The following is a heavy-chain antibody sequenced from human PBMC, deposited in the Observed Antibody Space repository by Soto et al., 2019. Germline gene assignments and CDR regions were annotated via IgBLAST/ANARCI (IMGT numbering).Heavy chain of an antibody. CDR3: ARRPAVTATGGYLDY. Sequence: GASVKVSCKASGGTFSSYAIRWVRQAPGQGLEWMGGINPISSTANYAQKFQGRVTITADEPTSTAYMELSSLRSEDTAVYYCARRPAVTATGGYLDYWGQGTLVTVSS. D-gene: IGHD2-21*02. J-gene: IGHJ4*02. V-gene: IGHV1-69*13. CDR2: INPISSTA. CDR1: GGTFSSYA.